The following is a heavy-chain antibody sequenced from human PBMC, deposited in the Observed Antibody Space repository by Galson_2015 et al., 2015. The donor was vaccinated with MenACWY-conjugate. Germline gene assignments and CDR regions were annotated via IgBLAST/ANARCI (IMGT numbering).Heavy chain of an antibody. CDR3: AAAPWAIPKPDAFDI. CDR1: GFTFTSSA. D-gene: IGHD2-21*01. CDR2: IVVGSGNT. Sequence: SVKVSCKASGFTFTSSAVQWVRQARGQRLEWIGWIVVGSGNTNYAQKFQERVTITRDMSTSTAYMELSSLRSEDTAVYYCAAAPWAIPKPDAFDIWGQGTMVTVSS. J-gene: IGHJ3*02. V-gene: IGHV1-58*01.